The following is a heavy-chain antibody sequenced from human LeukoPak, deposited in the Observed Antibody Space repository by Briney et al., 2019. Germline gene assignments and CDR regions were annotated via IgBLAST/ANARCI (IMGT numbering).Heavy chain of an antibody. CDR2: ISYDGSND. D-gene: IGHD6-13*01. V-gene: IGHV3-30*03. Sequence: PGGSLRLSCAASGFTFSSYGMHWVRQAPGKGLEWVAVISYDGSNDYYADSVKGRFTISRDNSKNTLYLQMNSLRAEDTAVYYCASYSSSWFDFDYWGQGTLVTVSS. CDR1: GFTFSSYG. CDR3: ASYSSSWFDFDY. J-gene: IGHJ4*02.